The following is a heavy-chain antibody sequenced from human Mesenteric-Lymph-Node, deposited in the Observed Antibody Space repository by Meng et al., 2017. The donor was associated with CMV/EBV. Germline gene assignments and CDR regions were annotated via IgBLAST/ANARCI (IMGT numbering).Heavy chain of an antibody. Sequence: GESLKISCAASGFTFSSYWMSWVRQAPGKGLEWVANIKQDGSEKYYVDSVKGRFTISRDNAKNSLYLQMNSLRAEDTAVYYCARDPSCSSTSCKIYYYYYGMDVWGQGTTVTVSS. J-gene: IGHJ6*02. V-gene: IGHV3-7*01. D-gene: IGHD2-2*01. CDR3: ARDPSCSSTSCKIYYYYYGMDV. CDR1: GFTFSSYW. CDR2: IKQDGSEK.